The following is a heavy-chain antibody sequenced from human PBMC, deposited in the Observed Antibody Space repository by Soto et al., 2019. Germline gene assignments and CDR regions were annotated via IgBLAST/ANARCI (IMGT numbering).Heavy chain of an antibody. V-gene: IGHV3-23*01. CDR3: ARWSYLDY. Sequence: LRLSCAASGFSFGSHALSWVRQAPGKGLEWVSTISGSDGKTFYADSVKGRFSISRDTSQSTLYLQMNSLRADDTAMYYCARWSYLDYWGQGTRVTVSP. CDR2: ISGSDGKT. CDR1: GFSFGSHA. D-gene: IGHD3-3*01. J-gene: IGHJ4*02.